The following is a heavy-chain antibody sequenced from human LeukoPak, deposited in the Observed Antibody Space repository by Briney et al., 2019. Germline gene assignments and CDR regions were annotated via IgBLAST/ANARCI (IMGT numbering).Heavy chain of an antibody. CDR3: ARDSPTYYFDY. J-gene: IGHJ4*02. CDR2: IYHSGST. CDR1: GYSISSGYY. Sequence: SETLSLTCTVSGYSISSGYYWGWIRQPPGKGLEWIGSIYHSGSTYYNPSLKSRVTISVDTSKNQFSLKLSSVTAADTAVYYCARDSPTYYFDYWGQGTLVTVSS. V-gene: IGHV4-38-2*02.